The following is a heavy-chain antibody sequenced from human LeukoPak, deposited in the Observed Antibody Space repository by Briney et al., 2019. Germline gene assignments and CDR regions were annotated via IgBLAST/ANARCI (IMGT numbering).Heavy chain of an antibody. Sequence: KASQTLSLTCTVSGGSISSGDYYWSWIRQPPGKGLEWIGEINHSGSTNYNPSLKSRVTISVDTSKNQFSLKLSSVTAADTAVYYCARGRTVVKSPNFDYWGQGTLVTVSS. CDR1: GGSISSGDYY. CDR3: ARGRTVVKSPNFDY. CDR2: INHSGST. V-gene: IGHV4-30-4*01. J-gene: IGHJ4*02. D-gene: IGHD4-23*01.